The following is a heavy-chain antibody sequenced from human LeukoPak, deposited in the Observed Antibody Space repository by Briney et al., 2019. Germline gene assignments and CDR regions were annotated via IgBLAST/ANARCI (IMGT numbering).Heavy chain of an antibody. D-gene: IGHD2-2*02. Sequence: ASVKVSCKASGYTFTNYGISWVRQTPGQGLEWMGWISAYYGNTNYAQKLQGRVTLTTDTSTSTAYMELRSLTSDDTAVYFCARDGYCTTTSCYTGGAFDFWGQGTLVTVSS. CDR3: ARDGYCTTTSCYTGGAFDF. V-gene: IGHV1-18*01. J-gene: IGHJ3*01. CDR1: GYTFTNYG. CDR2: ISAYYGNT.